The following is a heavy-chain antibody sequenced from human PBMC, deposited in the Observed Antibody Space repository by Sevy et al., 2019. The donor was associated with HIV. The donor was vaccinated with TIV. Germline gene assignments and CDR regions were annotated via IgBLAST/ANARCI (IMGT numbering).Heavy chain of an antibody. CDR1: GFSLSDHW. D-gene: IGHD6-19*01. V-gene: IGHV3-7*01. J-gene: IGHJ4*02. CDR3: ARGAGWAIDY. Sequence: GGSLRLSCSASGFSLSDHWMNWVRQAPGMGLEWVAIIKEDGRGTFYVDPVNGRFSISRDNAKNSVYLQMNSLRVEDTAVYYCARGAGWAIDYWGQGTLVTVSS. CDR2: IKEDGRGT.